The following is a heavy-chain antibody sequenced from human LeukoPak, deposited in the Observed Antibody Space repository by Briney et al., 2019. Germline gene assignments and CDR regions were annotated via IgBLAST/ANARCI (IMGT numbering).Heavy chain of an antibody. CDR1: GGTFSSYA. V-gene: IGHV1-69*01. Sequence: SAKVSCKASGGTFSSYAISWVRQAPGQGLEWMGGIIPIFGTANYAQKFQGRVTITADESTSTAYMELSSLRSEDTAVYYCARSIRWELPRTLDYWGQGTLVTVSS. CDR3: ARSIRWELPRTLDY. D-gene: IGHD1-26*01. J-gene: IGHJ4*02. CDR2: IIPIFGTA.